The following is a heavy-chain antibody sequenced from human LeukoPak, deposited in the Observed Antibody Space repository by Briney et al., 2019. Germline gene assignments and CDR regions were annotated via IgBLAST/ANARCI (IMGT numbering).Heavy chain of an antibody. Sequence: SETLSLTCAVYGGSFSGYYWSWIRQPPGKGLEWIGEINHSGSTNYNPSLTSRVTISVDTSKNQFSLKLSSVTAADTAVYYCARGGLRIAAAGIAFRVWGQGTLVTVSS. CDR1: GGSFSGYY. CDR3: ARGGLRIAAAGIAFRV. V-gene: IGHV4-34*01. J-gene: IGHJ4*02. D-gene: IGHD6-13*01. CDR2: INHSGST.